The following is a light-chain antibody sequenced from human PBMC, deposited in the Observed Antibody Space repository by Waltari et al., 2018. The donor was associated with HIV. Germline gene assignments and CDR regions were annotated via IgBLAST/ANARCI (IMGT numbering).Light chain of an antibody. J-gene: IGLJ3*02. Sequence: QSALTQPASVSGSPGQSITISCTGTSSDVGGYNYVSWYQQPPGKAPKLLIYDVSNRPSGVFNRFSGSKSGNTASLTISGLQAEDEADYYCSSYTSSSTPYWVFGGGTKLTVL. V-gene: IGLV2-14*03. CDR1: SSDVGGYNY. CDR3: SSYTSSSTPYWV. CDR2: DVS.